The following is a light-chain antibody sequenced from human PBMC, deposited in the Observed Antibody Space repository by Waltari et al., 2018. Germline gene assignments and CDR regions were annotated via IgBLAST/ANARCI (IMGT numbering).Light chain of an antibody. Sequence: QSVLTQPPSASGTPGQRVTISCSGTGSNIGSNSVNWYQQIPGTAPKVLIYSNKQRPSGVPGRFSGSKSGTSAALAISGLQSEDEAEYYCATWDDSLNGLVFGGGTRLTVL. CDR3: ATWDDSLNGLV. J-gene: IGLJ2*01. V-gene: IGLV1-44*01. CDR1: GSNIGSNS. CDR2: SNK.